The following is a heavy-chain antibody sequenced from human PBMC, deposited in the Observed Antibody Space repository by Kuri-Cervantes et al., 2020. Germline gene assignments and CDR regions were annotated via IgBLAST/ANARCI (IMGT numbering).Heavy chain of an antibody. CDR2: INSDGSST. CDR1: AFTFSRYW. J-gene: IGHJ3*02. CDR3: ASVLRSIDAFDI. V-gene: IGHV3-74*01. Sequence: GGSLRLSCAATAFTFSRYWMHWVRQAPGKGLVWVSRINSDGSSTSYADSVKGRFTISRDNAKNTLYLQMNSLRAEDTAVYYCASVLRSIDAFDIWGQGTKVTVSS. D-gene: IGHD5/OR15-5a*01.